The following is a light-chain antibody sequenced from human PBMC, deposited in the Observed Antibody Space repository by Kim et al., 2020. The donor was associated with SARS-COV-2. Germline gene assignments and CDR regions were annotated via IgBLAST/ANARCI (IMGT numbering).Light chain of an antibody. CDR1: QSISTY. V-gene: IGKV1-39*01. J-gene: IGKJ2*02. CDR3: QQTFRNWCT. CDR2: AAS. Sequence: DIQMTQSPSSLSASVGDRVTITCRASQSISTYLNWYQQKPGKPPSLLIYAASILQSGVPSRFSGSGSGTDFTLTITSLQPEDFATYYCQQTFRNWCTFGQGTKLEI.